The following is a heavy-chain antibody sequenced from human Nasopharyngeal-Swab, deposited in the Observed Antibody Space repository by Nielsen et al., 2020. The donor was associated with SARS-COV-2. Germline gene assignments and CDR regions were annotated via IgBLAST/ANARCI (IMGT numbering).Heavy chain of an antibody. V-gene: IGHV4-4*02. CDR2: IYHSGST. D-gene: IGHD3-10*01. Sequence: GSLRLSCAVSGCSISSSNWWSWVRHPPGKGLEWIGEIYHSGSTNYNPSLKSRVTISVDKSKNQFSLKLSSVTAADTAVYYCARVGYYGSGSYSVFDYWSQGTLVTVSS. CDR3: ARVGYYGSGSYSVFDY. CDR1: GCSISSSNW. J-gene: IGHJ4*02.